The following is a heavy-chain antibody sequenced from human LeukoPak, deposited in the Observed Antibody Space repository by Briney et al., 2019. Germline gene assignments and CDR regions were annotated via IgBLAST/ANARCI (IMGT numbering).Heavy chain of an antibody. CDR2: IRYDGSNK. V-gene: IGHV3-30*02. J-gene: IGHJ6*03. CDR1: GFTFSSYG. D-gene: IGHD7-27*01. Sequence: TGGSLRLSCAASGFTFSSYGMHWVRQAPGKGLEWVAFIRYDGSNKYYADSVKGRFTISRDNSKNTLYLQMNSLRAEDTAVYYCAKAGERPDYYYYYMDVWGKGTTVTVSS. CDR3: AKAGERPDYYYYYMDV.